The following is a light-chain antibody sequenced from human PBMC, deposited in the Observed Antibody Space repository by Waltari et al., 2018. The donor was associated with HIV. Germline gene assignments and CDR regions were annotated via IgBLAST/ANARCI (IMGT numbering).Light chain of an antibody. J-gene: IGKJ1*01. CDR3: HTYGTSSHP. CDR2: AAS. CDR1: QSIYQW. V-gene: IGKV1-5*03. Sequence: DIQMTQSPSIISASVGDRVTITCRASQSIYQWLAWYQQTPGKAPKVLMFAASTLVEGVPSRFSGSQSGTEFNLTITNLQPDDFATYYCHTYGTSSHPFGQGTKV.